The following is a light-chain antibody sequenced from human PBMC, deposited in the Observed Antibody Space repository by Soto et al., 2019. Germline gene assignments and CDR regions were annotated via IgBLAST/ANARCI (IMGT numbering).Light chain of an antibody. CDR3: QQYNNWPPYT. J-gene: IGKJ2*01. CDR2: GAS. Sequence: EIVMTQSPATLSVSPGERATLSCRASQSVRSNLAWYQQKPGQAPRLLIYGASTRATGIPARFSGSGSGTEFTLTISSLQSEDFGVYYCQQYNNWPPYTFGQRTKLEIK. CDR1: QSVRSN. V-gene: IGKV3-15*01.